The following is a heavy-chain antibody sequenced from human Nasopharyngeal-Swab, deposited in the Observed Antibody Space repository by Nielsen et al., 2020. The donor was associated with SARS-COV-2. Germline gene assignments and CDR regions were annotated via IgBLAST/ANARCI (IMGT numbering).Heavy chain of an antibody. CDR1: GFPSSSYA. CDR3: ARAYYFDS. CDR2: ISYDGSNK. V-gene: IGHV3-30-3*01. J-gene: IGHJ4*02. Sequence: LSLTCAASGFPSSSYAMHWVRQAPGEGLAWVAVISYDGSNKYYADSVKGRFTISRDNSKNTLYLQMNSLSAEDTAVYYCARAYYFDSWGQGTPVTVSS.